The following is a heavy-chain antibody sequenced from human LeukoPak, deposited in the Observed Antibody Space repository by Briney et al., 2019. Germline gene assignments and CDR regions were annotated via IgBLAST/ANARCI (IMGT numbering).Heavy chain of an antibody. D-gene: IGHD1-26*01. CDR2: ISSSSSYT. CDR1: GFTFRTYS. V-gene: IGHV3-21*01. CDR3: ARGSTGSGNPDV. Sequence: GGSLRLSCAASGFTFRTYSMHWVRQAPGKGLEWVSSISSSSSYTYYADSVKGRFTISRDNAKNSLDLQMNSLRAEDTAVYYCARGSTGSGNPDVWGQGTLVTVSS. J-gene: IGHJ4*02.